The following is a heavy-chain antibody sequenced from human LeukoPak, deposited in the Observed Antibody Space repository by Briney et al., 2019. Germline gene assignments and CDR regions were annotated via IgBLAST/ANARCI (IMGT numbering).Heavy chain of an antibody. CDR3: ARAMYYYDSSGYEVGY. Sequence: PGRSLRLSCAASGFTFSTYTVHWVREAPGKGLEWVAVISYDGSNKYYADSVKGRFTISRDNSKNTLYLQMNSLRAEDTAVYYCARAMYYYDSSGYEVGYWGQGTLVTVSS. CDR1: GFTFSTYT. CDR2: ISYDGSNK. V-gene: IGHV3-30-3*01. D-gene: IGHD3-22*01. J-gene: IGHJ4*02.